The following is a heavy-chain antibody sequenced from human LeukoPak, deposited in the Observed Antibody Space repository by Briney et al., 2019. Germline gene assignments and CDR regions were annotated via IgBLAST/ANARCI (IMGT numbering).Heavy chain of an antibody. Sequence: ASVKVSCKASGGTFSSYAISWVRQAPGQGLEWMGGIIPIFGTANYAQKFQGRVTITADESTSTAYMELSSLRSEDTAVYYCARSRRYYGLNYYYYMDVWGKGTTVSVSS. D-gene: IGHD1-26*01. CDR2: IIPIFGTA. J-gene: IGHJ6*03. V-gene: IGHV1-69*13. CDR1: GGTFSSYA. CDR3: ARSRRYYGLNYYYYMDV.